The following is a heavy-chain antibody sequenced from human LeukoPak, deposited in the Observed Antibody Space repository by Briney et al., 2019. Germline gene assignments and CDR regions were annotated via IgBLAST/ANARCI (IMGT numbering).Heavy chain of an antibody. V-gene: IGHV1-2*02. CDR3: ATPERGYSGYDFGS. J-gene: IGHJ4*02. Sequence: ASVKVSCKASGYTFTDYYMHWVRQAPGQGLEWMGWIDPNSGGTTFAQKFQGRVTMTRDTSISTAYMELSRLRSDDTAVYYCATPERGYSGYDFGSWGQGTLVTVSS. CDR1: GYTFTDYY. D-gene: IGHD5-12*01. CDR2: IDPNSGGT.